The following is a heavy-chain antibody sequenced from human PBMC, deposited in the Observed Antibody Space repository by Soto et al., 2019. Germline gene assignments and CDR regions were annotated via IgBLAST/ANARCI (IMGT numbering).Heavy chain of an antibody. CDR2: IIPIFGTA. D-gene: IGHD6-19*01. J-gene: IGHJ4*02. CDR1: GGTFSSYA. V-gene: IGHV1-69*01. CDR3: ARVSLGGHPQYSSGLFDY. Sequence: QVQLVQSGAEVKKPGSSVKVSCKASGGTFSSYAISWVRQAPGQGLEWMGGIIPIFGTANYAQKFQGRVTITADESTSTAYMELSSLRSEDTAVYYCARVSLGGHPQYSSGLFDYWGQGTLVTVSS.